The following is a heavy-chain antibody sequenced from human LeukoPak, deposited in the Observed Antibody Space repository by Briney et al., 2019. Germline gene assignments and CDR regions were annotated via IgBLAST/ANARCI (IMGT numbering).Heavy chain of an antibody. D-gene: IGHD5-18*01. J-gene: IGHJ5*02. V-gene: IGHV4-61*02. CDR3: ERGYRTRFDP. CDR1: AASISIGSYY. CDR2: IFTSERT. Sequence: TLSLTCTVSAASISIGSYYCTWIRQPAGKGLEWIGRIFTSERTNFNPSLKSRVTLSVDTSKNQFSLKLSSVTAAGTAVYYCERGYRTRFDPWGQGTLVTVSS.